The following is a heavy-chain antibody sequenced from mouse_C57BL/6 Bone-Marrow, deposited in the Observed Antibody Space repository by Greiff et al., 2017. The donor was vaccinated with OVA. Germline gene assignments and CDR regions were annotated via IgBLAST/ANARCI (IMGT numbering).Heavy chain of an antibody. J-gene: IGHJ4*01. CDR2: IWSGGST. CDR1: GFSLTSYG. Sequence: VKLQESGPGLVQPSQSLSITCTVSGFSLTSYGVHWVRQSPGKGLEWLGVIWSGGSTDYNAAFISRLSISKDNSKSQVFFKMNSLQADDTAIYYCARRRLGRGYYYAMDYWGQGTSVTVSS. CDR3: ARRRLGRGYYYAMDY. V-gene: IGHV2-2*01. D-gene: IGHD4-1*01.